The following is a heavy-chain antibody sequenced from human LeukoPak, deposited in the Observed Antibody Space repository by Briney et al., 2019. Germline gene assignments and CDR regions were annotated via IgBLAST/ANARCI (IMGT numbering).Heavy chain of an antibody. CDR1: GGSVSSGSYY. Sequence: SETLSLTCTVSGGSVSSGSYYWSWIRQPPGKGLQWIGYIYYSGSTNYNPSLKSRVTIAVDTSRIQFSLKLSSVTAADTAVYYCERSFGSGSYFFDCWGQGTLVTVSS. V-gene: IGHV4-61*01. CDR2: IYYSGST. D-gene: IGHD3-10*01. J-gene: IGHJ4*02. CDR3: ERSFGSGSYFFDC.